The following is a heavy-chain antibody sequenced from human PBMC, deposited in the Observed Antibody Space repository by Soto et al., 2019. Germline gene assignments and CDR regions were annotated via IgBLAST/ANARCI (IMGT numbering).Heavy chain of an antibody. CDR1: GYTFTSYY. V-gene: IGHV1-46*01. Sequence: GVSVKVSCKASGYTFTSYYMHWVRQAPRQGLEWTGIINPSGCSTSYALQFQRKVTMTRDTSTSTVYKELSSLRSEDPAVYYLASYSCDSSGYFWGQGTLVTACS. CDR2: INPSGCST. J-gene: IGHJ4*02. D-gene: IGHD3-22*01. CDR3: ASYSCDSSGYF.